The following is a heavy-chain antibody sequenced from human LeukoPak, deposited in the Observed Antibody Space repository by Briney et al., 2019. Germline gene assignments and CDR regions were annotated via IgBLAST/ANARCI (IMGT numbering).Heavy chain of an antibody. CDR2: INPNSGGT. Sequence: ASAKVSCKASGYTFTGYYMHWVRQAPGQGLEWMGRINPNSGGTNYAQKFQGRVTMTRDTSISTAYMELSRLRSDDTAVYYCASDSHIVVVTAIHRYFQHWGQGTLVTVSS. CDR1: GYTFTGYY. D-gene: IGHD2-21*02. CDR3: ASDSHIVVVTAIHRYFQH. V-gene: IGHV1-2*06. J-gene: IGHJ1*01.